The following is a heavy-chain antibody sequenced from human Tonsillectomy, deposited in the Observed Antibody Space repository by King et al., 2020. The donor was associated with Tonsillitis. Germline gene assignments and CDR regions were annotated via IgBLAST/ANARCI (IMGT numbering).Heavy chain of an antibody. Sequence: VQLVESGGGLVQPGGSLRPSCAASGFTFSSYAMSWVRQAPGEGLEWVSGISGSGGDTYFADSVKDRFTISRDNSMNPLYLQMNSLRAEDTAVYYCAKVSPGIAVAGSGAFDLGREGPVVTLSS. CDR1: GFTFSSYA. V-gene: IGHV3-23*04. D-gene: IGHD6-19*01. J-gene: IGHJ4*02. CDR3: AKVSPGIAVAGSGAFDL. CDR2: ISGSGGDT.